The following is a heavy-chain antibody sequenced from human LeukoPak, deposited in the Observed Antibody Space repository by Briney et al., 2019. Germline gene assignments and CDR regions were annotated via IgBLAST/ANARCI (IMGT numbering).Heavy chain of an antibody. CDR3: ARAGLLNPQFDY. D-gene: IGHD1-26*01. Sequence: ASVKVSCKASGFTFTGYYMHWVRQAPGQGLEWMGWINPNSGGTNYAQKFQGRVTMTRDTSISTAYMELSRLRSDDTAVYYCARAGLLNPQFDYWGQGTLVTVSS. CDR2: INPNSGGT. CDR1: GFTFTGYY. V-gene: IGHV1-2*02. J-gene: IGHJ4*02.